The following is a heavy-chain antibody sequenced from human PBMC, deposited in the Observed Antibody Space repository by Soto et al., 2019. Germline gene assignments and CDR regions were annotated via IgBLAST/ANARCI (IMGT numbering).Heavy chain of an antibody. CDR1: GGSIWDNY. J-gene: IGHJ4*02. V-gene: IGHV4-59*08. CDR3: ARLGGYYQAFDN. Sequence: SETLSLTCTVSGGSIWDNYGSWIRQPPGKGLEWVGYIYYTGTTKYNPSLKSRVTISVDTSKNQVSLKLSSVTAADTAVYYCARLGGYYQAFDNWGQGTLVTVSS. CDR2: IYYTGTT. D-gene: IGHD3-22*01.